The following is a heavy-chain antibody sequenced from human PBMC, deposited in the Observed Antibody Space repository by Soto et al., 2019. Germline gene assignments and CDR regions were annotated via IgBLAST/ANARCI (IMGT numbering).Heavy chain of an antibody. D-gene: IGHD2-15*01. CDR3: ASTYCSGGSCYSVRFDP. Sequence: GASVKVSGKASGYTFTSYAMHWVHQAPGQRLEWRGWINAGNGNTKYSQKFQGRVTSTRDTSASTAYMELSSLRSEDTAVYYCASTYCSGGSCYSVRFDPWGQGTLVTVSS. CDR2: INAGNGNT. CDR1: GYTFTSYA. J-gene: IGHJ5*02. V-gene: IGHV1-3*01.